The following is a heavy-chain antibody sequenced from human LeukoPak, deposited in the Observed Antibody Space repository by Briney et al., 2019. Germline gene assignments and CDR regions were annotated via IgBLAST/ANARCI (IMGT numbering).Heavy chain of an antibody. J-gene: IGHJ5*02. CDR2: INGRGDNT. CDR3: AKDRVSPGFNWFDP. Sequence: RQXXXKGXXGXSAINGRGDNTYYADFVKGRFTISRDNSKSTVYLQMNSLRTEDTAVYYCAKDRVSPGFNWFDPWGQGTLVTVSS. D-gene: IGHD2/OR15-2a*01. V-gene: IGHV3-23*01.